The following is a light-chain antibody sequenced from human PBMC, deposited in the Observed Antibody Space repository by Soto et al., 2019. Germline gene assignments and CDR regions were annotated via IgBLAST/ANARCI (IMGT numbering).Light chain of an antibody. CDR1: QSVSSSY. CDR3: QQYGSCGPT. V-gene: IGKV3-20*01. Sequence: EIVLTQSPGTLSLSPGERATLSCRASQSVSSSYLAWYQQQPGQAPRLLIYGASSRATGIADRFSGSGCGRDVTLTISRLEPEDFAVYYCQQYGSCGPTFGQGTRLEIK. J-gene: IGKJ5*01. CDR2: GAS.